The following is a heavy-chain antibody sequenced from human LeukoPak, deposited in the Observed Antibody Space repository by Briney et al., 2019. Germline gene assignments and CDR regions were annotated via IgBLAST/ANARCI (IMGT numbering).Heavy chain of an antibody. Sequence: QPGGSLRLSCAASGFTFSSYWMHWVRQAPGKGLVWVSSISSDGKSTTYADSVRGRFTISRDTAKNTLYLQMNSLRAEDTAVYYCARGAARYYDYWGQGTLVTVSS. V-gene: IGHV3-74*01. CDR2: ISSDGKST. D-gene: IGHD6-6*01. J-gene: IGHJ4*02. CDR1: GFTFSSYW. CDR3: ARGAARYYDY.